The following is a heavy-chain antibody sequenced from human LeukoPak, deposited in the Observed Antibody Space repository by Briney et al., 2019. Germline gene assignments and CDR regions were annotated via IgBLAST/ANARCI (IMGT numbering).Heavy chain of an antibody. J-gene: IGHJ4*02. CDR1: GYSFTSYG. V-gene: IGHV1-18*01. CDR3: ARDLGTTILTY. CDR2: ISAYNGNT. Sequence: ATVKVSCKTSGYSFTSYGISWVRQAPGQGLEWMGWISAYNGNTNYPQKIQGRVTMTTDTSTSTAYMELRSLRSDDTAVYYCARDLGTTILTYWGQGTLVTVSS. D-gene: IGHD3-9*01.